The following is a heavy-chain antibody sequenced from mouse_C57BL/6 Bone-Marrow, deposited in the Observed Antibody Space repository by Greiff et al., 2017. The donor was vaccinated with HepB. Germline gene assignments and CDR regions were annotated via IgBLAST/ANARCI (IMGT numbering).Heavy chain of an antibody. V-gene: IGHV1-19*01. D-gene: IGHD2-5*01. Sequence: EVQLQQSGPVLVKPGASVKMSCKASGYTFTDYYMNWVKQSHGKSLEWIGVINPYNGGTSYNQKFKGKATLTVDKSSSTAYMELNSLTSEDSAVYYCARDYSKGGHYFDYWGRGPSLTVPS. CDR2: INPYNGGT. CDR3: ARDYSKGGHYFDY. CDR1: GYTFTDYY. J-gene: IGHJ2*02.